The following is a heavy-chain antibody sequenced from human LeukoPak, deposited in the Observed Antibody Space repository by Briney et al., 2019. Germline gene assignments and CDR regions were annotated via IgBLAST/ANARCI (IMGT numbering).Heavy chain of an antibody. CDR2: IKHDGSEK. CDR3: ARQPIYEAYFDF. CDR1: GFTFNNHW. J-gene: IGHJ4*02. V-gene: IGHV3-7*01. D-gene: IGHD3-16*01. Sequence: GGSLRLSCAASGFTFNNHWMCWVRQAPGKGLEWVANIKHDGSEKTFVDSVKGRFTISRDNAENSLYLQMNSLRAEDTAVYYCARQPIYEAYFDFWGQGTLVTVSS.